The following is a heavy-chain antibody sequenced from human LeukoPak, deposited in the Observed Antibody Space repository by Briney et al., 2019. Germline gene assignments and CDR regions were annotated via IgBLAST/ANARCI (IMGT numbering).Heavy chain of an antibody. V-gene: IGHV1-69*05. CDR3: ARVRYSYGPGAFDI. D-gene: IGHD5-18*01. J-gene: IGHJ3*02. Sequence: SVKVSCKASGGTFSSYAISWVRQAPGQGLEWMGGIIPIFGTANCAQKFQGRVTITTDESTSTAYMELSSLRSEDTAVYYCARVRYSYGPGAFDIWGQGTMVTVSS. CDR2: IIPIFGTA. CDR1: GGTFSSYA.